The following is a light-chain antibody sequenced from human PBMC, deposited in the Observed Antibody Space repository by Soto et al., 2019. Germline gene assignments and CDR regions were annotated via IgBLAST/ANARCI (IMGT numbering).Light chain of an antibody. CDR3: QKYDSAPFT. V-gene: IGKV1-27*01. CDR2: AAS. CDR1: QGFSSY. J-gene: IGKJ3*01. Sequence: DIPMTQSPSSLSASVGDRVTITCRTSQGFSSYLAWYQQKPGKVPKLLIYAASTLHSGVPSRFSGSGSGTAFTLSISSLQPEDVATYYCQKYDSAPFTFGPGTKVDIK.